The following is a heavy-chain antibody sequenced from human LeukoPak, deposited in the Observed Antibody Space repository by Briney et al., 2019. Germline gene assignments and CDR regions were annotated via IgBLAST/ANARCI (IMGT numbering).Heavy chain of an antibody. D-gene: IGHD4-17*01. CDR2: IYYSGST. CDR1: GGSISSSSYY. V-gene: IGHV4-61*05. CDR3: ARLATTVTTNWYFDL. Sequence: SETLSLTCTVSGGSISSSSYYWSWIRQPPGKGLEWIGYIYYSGSTNYNPSLKSRVTISVDTSKNQFSLKLSSVTAADTAVYYCARLATTVTTNWYFDLWGRGTLVTVSS. J-gene: IGHJ2*01.